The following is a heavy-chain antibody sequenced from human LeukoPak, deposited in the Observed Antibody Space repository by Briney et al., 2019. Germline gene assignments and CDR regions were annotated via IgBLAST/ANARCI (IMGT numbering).Heavy chain of an antibody. D-gene: IGHD1-20*01. V-gene: IGHV4-30-4*07. J-gene: IGHJ6*03. CDR1: GGSISSGGYS. CDR3: ARDVRYNWNDENYYYYYMDV. Sequence: PSETLSLTCAVSGGSISSGGYSWSWIRQPPGKGLEWIGYIYYNGSAYYNPSLKSRVTISLDTSKNQFSLKLSSVTAADTAVYYCARDVRYNWNDENYYYYYMDVWGKGTTVTVSS. CDR2: IYYNGSA.